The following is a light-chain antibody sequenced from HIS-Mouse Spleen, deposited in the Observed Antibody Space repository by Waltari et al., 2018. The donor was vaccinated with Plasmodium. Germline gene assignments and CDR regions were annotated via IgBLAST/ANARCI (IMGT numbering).Light chain of an antibody. CDR3: QQYNNWSFT. J-gene: IGKJ3*01. Sequence: EIVMTQSPATLSGSPGERATLTCRASQRVSSNLAWYQQKPGQAPSLLIYVASTRATGLPARFSGSGSGTEFTLTISSLQSEDLAVYYCQQYNNWSFTFGPGTKVDIK. CDR2: VAS. V-gene: IGKV3-15*01. CDR1: QRVSSN.